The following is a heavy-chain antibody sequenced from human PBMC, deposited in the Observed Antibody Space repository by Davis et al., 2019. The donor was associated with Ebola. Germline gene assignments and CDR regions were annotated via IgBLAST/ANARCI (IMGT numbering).Heavy chain of an antibody. Sequence: GESLMISCASSGFTFSSYGIHWVRQAPGKGLEWVANIKQYGSEKYYVDSVKGRFTISRDNAKNSLYLQMNSLRAEDTALDYCASDWVVGAHLDYWGQGTLVTVSS. CDR2: IKQYGSEK. V-gene: IGHV3-7*03. CDR3: ASDWVVGAHLDY. J-gene: IGHJ4*02. CDR1: GFTFSSYG. D-gene: IGHD1-26*01.